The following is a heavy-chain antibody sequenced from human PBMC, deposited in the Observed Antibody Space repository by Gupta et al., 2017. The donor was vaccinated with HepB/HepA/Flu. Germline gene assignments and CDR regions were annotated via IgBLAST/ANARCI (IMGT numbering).Heavy chain of an antibody. Sequence: QVQLVQSGAEVKKPGASVKVSCKASGYTFTSYYMHWVRQAPGQGLEWKGIINPSGGSTSYAQKFQGRVTMTRDTSTSTVYMELSSLRSEDTAVYYCARGPEGHYYDNETFDYWGQGTLVTVSS. CDR2: INPSGGST. CDR3: ARGPEGHYYDNETFDY. V-gene: IGHV1-46*01. CDR1: GYTFTSYY. D-gene: IGHD3-22*01. J-gene: IGHJ4*02.